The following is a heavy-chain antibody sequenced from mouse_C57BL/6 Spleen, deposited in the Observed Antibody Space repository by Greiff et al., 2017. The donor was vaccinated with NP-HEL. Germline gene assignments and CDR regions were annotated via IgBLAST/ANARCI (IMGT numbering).Heavy chain of an antibody. J-gene: IGHJ2*01. D-gene: IGHD2-4*01. CDR2: IYPRDGST. CDR3: ARSYDYDAGPFDY. CDR1: GYTFTDHT. V-gene: IGHV1-78*01. Sequence: VQLQQSDAELVKPGASVKISCKVSGYTFTDHTIHWMKQRPEQGLEWIGYIYPRDGSTKYNEKFKGKATLTADKSSSTAYMQLNSLTSEAAAVYFCARSYDYDAGPFDYWGQGTTLTVSS.